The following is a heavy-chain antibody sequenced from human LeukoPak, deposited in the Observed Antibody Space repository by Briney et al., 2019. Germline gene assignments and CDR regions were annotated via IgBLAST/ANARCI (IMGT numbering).Heavy chain of an antibody. J-gene: IGHJ4*02. CDR3: VSPLLG. Sequence: PGGSLRLSCAASGFTFSNYWMNWVRQAPGKGLVWVSNINTDGSKTTYADSVKGRFTISRDNAKSTLYLQMTSLRAEDTAVYYCVSPLLGWGQGTLVTVSS. V-gene: IGHV3-74*01. CDR1: GFTFSNYW. CDR2: INTDGSKT. D-gene: IGHD3-16*01.